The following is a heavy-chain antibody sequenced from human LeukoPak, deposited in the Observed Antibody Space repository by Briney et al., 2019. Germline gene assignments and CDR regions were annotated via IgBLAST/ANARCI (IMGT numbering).Heavy chain of an antibody. D-gene: IGHD2-2*01. J-gene: IGHJ6*04. Sequence: SVKVSCKASGGTFSSYAISWVRQAPGQGLEWMGGIIPIFGTANYAQKFQGRVTITADESTSTAYMELSSLRSEDTAVYYCARDIVVVPAVVLNYYYYGMDVWGKGTTVTVSS. CDR1: GGTFSSYA. CDR2: IIPIFGTA. CDR3: ARDIVVVPAVVLNYYYYGMDV. V-gene: IGHV1-69*13.